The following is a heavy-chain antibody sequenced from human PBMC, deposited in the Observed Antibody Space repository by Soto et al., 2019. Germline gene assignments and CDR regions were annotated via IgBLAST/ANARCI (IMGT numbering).Heavy chain of an antibody. CDR3: AKGIAAAVDY. J-gene: IGHJ4*02. CDR1: GFTFSNYA. Sequence: PGGSLRLSCAASGFTFSNYAMNWVRQAPGKGLEWVSAITGSGVSTYYADSVKGRFTISRDNSKNTLYLQMNSLRAEDTAVYFCAKGIAAAVDYWGQGTLVTVSS. V-gene: IGHV3-23*01. D-gene: IGHD6-13*01. CDR2: ITGSGVST.